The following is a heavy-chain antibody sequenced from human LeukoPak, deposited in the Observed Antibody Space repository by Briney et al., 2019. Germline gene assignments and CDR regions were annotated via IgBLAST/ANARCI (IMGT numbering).Heavy chain of an antibody. D-gene: IGHD3-3*01. CDR1: GFSISHYY. Sequence: GGSLRLSCAASGFSISHYYMTWVRQTPGKGLDWVSVIYTGGGTNYGDSVKGRFTISRDNSKNTLYLQMNSLRAEDTAVYYCARGTRGEITIFGVVITRGDWFDPWGQGTLVTVSS. V-gene: IGHV3-66*01. CDR2: IYTGGGT. J-gene: IGHJ5*02. CDR3: ARGTRGEITIFGVVITRGDWFDP.